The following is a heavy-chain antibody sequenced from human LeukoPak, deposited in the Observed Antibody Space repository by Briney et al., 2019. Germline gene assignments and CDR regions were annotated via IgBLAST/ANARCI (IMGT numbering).Heavy chain of an antibody. CDR1: GGSFSGYY. CDR2: INHSGST. V-gene: IGHV4-34*01. D-gene: IGHD1/OR15-1a*01. Sequence: RSSETLSLTCAVYGGSFSGYYWSRIRQPPGKGLEWIGEINHSGSTNYNPSLKSRVTISVDTSKNQFSLKLSSVTAADTAVYYCARAPRTYGNNGQFDYWGQGTLVTVSS. CDR3: ARAPRTYGNNGQFDY. J-gene: IGHJ4*02.